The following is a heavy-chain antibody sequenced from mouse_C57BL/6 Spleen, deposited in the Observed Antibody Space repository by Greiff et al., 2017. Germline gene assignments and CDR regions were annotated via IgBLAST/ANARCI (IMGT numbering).Heavy chain of an antibody. Sequence: QVHVKQSGAELVRPGTSVKMSCKASGYTFTNYWIGWAKQRPGHGLEWIGDIYPGGGYTNYNEKFKGKATLTADKSSSTAYMQFSSLTSEDSAIYYCARLEYYGSLYYFDYWGQGTTLTVSS. CDR1: GYTFTNYW. D-gene: IGHD1-1*01. V-gene: IGHV1-63*01. J-gene: IGHJ2*01. CDR2: IYPGGGYT. CDR3: ARLEYYGSLYYFDY.